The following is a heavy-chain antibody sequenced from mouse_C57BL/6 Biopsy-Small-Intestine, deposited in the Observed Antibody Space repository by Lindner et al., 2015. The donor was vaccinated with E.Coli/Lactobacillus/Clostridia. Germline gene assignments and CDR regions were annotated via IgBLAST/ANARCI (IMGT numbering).Heavy chain of an antibody. Sequence: VQLQESGPELVKPGASVKISCKASGYSFTGYYMHWVKQSPEKSLEWIGEINPSTGGTTYNQKFKAKATLTVDKSSSTAYMQLKSLTSEDSAVYYCAGFNWDVRDYWGQGTTLTVSS. CDR1: GYSFTGYY. CDR3: AGFNWDVRDY. D-gene: IGHD4-1*01. V-gene: IGHV1-42*01. CDR2: INPSTGGT. J-gene: IGHJ2*01.